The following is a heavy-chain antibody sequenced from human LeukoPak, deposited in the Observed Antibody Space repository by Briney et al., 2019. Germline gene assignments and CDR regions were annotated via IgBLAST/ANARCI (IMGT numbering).Heavy chain of an antibody. J-gene: IGHJ6*02. CDR3: ARDHHDFWSGSYGMDV. Sequence: SETLSLTCTVSGGSITIYYWSWIRQPAGKGLEWIGRIYTSGSTNYNPSLKSRVTMSVDTSKNQFSLKLSSVTAADTAVYYYARDHHDFWSGSYGMDVWGQGTTVTVSS. D-gene: IGHD3-3*01. CDR1: GGSITIYY. V-gene: IGHV4-4*07. CDR2: IYTSGST.